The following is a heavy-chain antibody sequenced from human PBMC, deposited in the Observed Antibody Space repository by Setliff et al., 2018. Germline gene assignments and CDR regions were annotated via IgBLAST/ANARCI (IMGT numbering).Heavy chain of an antibody. D-gene: IGHD6-19*01. Sequence: GGSLRLSCAASGFTFSTYEMNWVRQAPGKGLEWVSYISSDGSTVFYADSVKGRFTISRDNAKNSLYLQMNSLRADDKAFYYCAKGSGAEAEGVYYYMDVWGKGTRVTVSS. CDR3: AKGSGAEAEGVYYYMDV. J-gene: IGHJ6*03. V-gene: IGHV3-48*03. CDR1: GFTFSTYE. CDR2: ISSDGSTV.